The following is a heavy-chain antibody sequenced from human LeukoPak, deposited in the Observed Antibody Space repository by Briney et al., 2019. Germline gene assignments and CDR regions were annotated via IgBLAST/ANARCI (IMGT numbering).Heavy chain of an antibody. J-gene: IGHJ3*02. CDR3: ARAGGTYYGIAFDI. D-gene: IGHD1-26*01. V-gene: IGHV3-7*01. CDR2: IKQDGSEK. Sequence: GGSLRLSCAASGFTFSSSWMSWVRQAPGKGLEWVANIKQDGSEKYYVAPVKGRFTISRDNAKNSLYLQMNSLRAEDTAVYYCARAGGTYYGIAFDIWGQGTMVTVSS. CDR1: GFTFSSSW.